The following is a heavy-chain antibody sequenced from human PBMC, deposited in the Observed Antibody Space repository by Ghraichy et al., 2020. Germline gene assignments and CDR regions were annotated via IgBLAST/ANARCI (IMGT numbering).Heavy chain of an antibody. Sequence: GGSLRLSCAASGFTFRTYAMSWVRQTPGKGLEWVSAITDNGGTTYDAESVKGRFTISRDNSKNTLFLQMNSLRGEDTAVYYCANFARDWPNEYLQHWGRGALVTVSS. CDR1: GFTFRTYA. V-gene: IGHV3-23*01. CDR2: ITDNGGTT. CDR3: ANFARDWPNEYLQH. D-gene: IGHD3/OR15-3a*01. J-gene: IGHJ1*01.